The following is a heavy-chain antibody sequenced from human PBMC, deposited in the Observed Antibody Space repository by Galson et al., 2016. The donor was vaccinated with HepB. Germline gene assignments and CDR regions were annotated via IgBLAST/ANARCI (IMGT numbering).Heavy chain of an antibody. CDR3: AKDGRIYYSSASCHDHFHY. Sequence: SLRLSCAASGFTFTEYALSWVRQAPGGGLEWVSAVNGGGYNTYYADSVRGRFTVSRDISENTVFLEMNSLRGDDTAIYYCAKDGRIYYSSASCHDHFHYWGQGTLVTVSS. V-gene: IGHV3-23*01. CDR1: GFTFTEYA. J-gene: IGHJ4*02. CDR2: VNGGGYNT. D-gene: IGHD2-2*01.